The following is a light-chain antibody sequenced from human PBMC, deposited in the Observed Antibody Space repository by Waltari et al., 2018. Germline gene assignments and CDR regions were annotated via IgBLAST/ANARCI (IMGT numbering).Light chain of an antibody. CDR3: VQGTHWVT. CDR1: QSLLYSDGNTF. J-gene: IGKJ4*01. Sequence: DVVLTQSPLFLAVTPGQSVSISCKSSQSLLYSDGNTFLTWFHHRPGQSPRRLLYDITSRASGVPARFSGSGSGTNFTLNIAGVEADDAGVYFCVQGTHWVTFGGGT. V-gene: IGKV2-30*01. CDR2: DIT.